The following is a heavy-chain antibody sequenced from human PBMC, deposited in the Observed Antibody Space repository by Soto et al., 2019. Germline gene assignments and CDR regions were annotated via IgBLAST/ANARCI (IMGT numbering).Heavy chain of an antibody. Sequence: GGSLRLSCAASGFTFSGSAMHWVRQASGKGLEWVGRIRSKANSYATAYAASVKGRFTISRDDSKNTAYLQMNSLKTEDTAVYYCTRLYSSDDFDYWGQGTLVTVSS. CDR3: TRLYSSDDFDY. D-gene: IGHD6-25*01. J-gene: IGHJ4*02. CDR2: IRSKANSYAT. V-gene: IGHV3-73*01. CDR1: GFTFSGSA.